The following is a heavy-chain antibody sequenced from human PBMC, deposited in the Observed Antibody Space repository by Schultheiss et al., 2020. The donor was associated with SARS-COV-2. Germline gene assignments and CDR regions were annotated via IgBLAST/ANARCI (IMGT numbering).Heavy chain of an antibody. D-gene: IGHD2-2*01. CDR3: ASGPEGEYQLLWPWFDP. V-gene: IGHV3-11*03. Sequence: GGSLRLSCAASGFTFSSYAMHWIRQAPGKGLEWVSYISSSSSYTNYADSVKGRFTISSDNAKNSLYLQMNSLRAEDTAVYYCASGPEGEYQLLWPWFDPWGQGTLVTVSS. J-gene: IGHJ5*02. CDR2: ISSSSSYT. CDR1: GFTFSSYA.